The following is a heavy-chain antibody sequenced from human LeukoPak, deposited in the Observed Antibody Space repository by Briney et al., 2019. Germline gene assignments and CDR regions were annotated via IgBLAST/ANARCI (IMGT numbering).Heavy chain of an antibody. CDR2: IYCSGST. Sequence: SETLSLTCTVSGGSVSSGSYYWSWIRQPPGKGLEWIGYIYCSGSTNYNPSLKSRVTISVDTSKNQFSLKLSSVTAADTAVYYCARGPGSYCSGGSCYSPYYWGQGTLVTVSS. D-gene: IGHD2-15*01. J-gene: IGHJ4*02. CDR1: GGSVSSGSYY. V-gene: IGHV4-61*01. CDR3: ARGPGSYCSGGSCYSPYY.